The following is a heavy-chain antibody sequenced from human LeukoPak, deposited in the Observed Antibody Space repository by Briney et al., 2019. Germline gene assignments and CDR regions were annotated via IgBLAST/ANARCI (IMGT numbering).Heavy chain of an antibody. CDR1: GFTFSSYA. J-gene: IGHJ5*02. CDR2: ISGSGDST. Sequence: VGSLRLSCAASGFTFSSYAMSWVRQASGKGLEWVSTISGSGDSTYYADSVKGRFTISRDNSRNTLYLQMSSLRADDTAVYYCAKAHDSSGSWGQGTLVTVSS. D-gene: IGHD3-22*01. V-gene: IGHV3-23*01. CDR3: AKAHDSSGS.